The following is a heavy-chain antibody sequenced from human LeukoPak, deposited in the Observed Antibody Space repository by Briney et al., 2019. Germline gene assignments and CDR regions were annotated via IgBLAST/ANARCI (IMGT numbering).Heavy chain of an antibody. V-gene: IGHV4-38-2*02. J-gene: IGHJ3*02. Sequence: SETLSLTCTVSGYSISSGFYWGWIRQPPGKGLEWIGSIYHRGSTYYNPSLKSRVTISVDTSKNQFSLKLSSLTAADTAVYYCARARNYYDSSDYYYEGDAFDIWGQGTMVTVSS. CDR2: IYHRGST. CDR3: ARARNYYDSSDYYYEGDAFDI. CDR1: GYSISSGFY. D-gene: IGHD3-22*01.